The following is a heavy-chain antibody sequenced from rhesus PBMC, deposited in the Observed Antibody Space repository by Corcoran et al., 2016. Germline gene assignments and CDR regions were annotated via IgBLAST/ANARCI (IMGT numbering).Heavy chain of an antibody. CDR2: ITYSGST. J-gene: IGHJ4*01. V-gene: IGHV4-122*02. CDR3: ARAYSNCLDY. Sequence: QVQLQESGPGLVKPSETLSLTCAVSGGSISSGYYYWSWIRQPPGKGLEWIGYITYSGSTSYNPSLKSRVTISRDTSKNQFSLKLSSGTTADTAVYYCARAYSNCLDYWGQGVLVTVSS. D-gene: IGHD4-23*01. CDR1: GGSISSGYYY.